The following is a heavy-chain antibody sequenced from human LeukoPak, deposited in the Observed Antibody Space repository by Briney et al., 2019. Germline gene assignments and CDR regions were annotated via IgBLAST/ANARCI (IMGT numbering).Heavy chain of an antibody. Sequence: SETLSLTCAVYGESFSGHYWTWIRQPPGKGLEWIGEINHSGSTTSNPSLNNRVTISVDTSKNQFSLKLTSVTAADTAVYYCARPRYGSGSLDSWGQGTLVTVSS. CDR3: ARPRYGSGSLDS. J-gene: IGHJ4*02. V-gene: IGHV4-34*01. D-gene: IGHD3-10*01. CDR2: INHSGST. CDR1: GESFSGHY.